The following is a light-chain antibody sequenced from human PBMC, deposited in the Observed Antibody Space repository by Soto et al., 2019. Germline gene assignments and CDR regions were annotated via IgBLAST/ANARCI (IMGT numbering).Light chain of an antibody. J-gene: IGKJ1*01. CDR2: GTS. CDR1: QSISRY. Sequence: EIVLTQSPGTLSLSPGERATLSCRASQSISRYLAWYQQKPGQAPRLLIHGTSTRATGFPDRFSGSGSGTDFTLTITSLQSEDFAVYYCQQYNRWPLTFGQGTKVDIK. CDR3: QQYNRWPLT. V-gene: IGKV3-15*01.